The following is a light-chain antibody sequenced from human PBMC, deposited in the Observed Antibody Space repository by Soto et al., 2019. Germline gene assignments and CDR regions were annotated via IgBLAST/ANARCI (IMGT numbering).Light chain of an antibody. CDR2: DAS. J-gene: IGKJ2*01. Sequence: DIQMTQSPSTLSASVGDRVTITCRANQSISSWLAWYQQKPGKAPKLLIYDASNLESGVPSRFSGSGSGTEFTLTISSLQPDDFATYYCQQYNTYSPYTFGQGTRLEIK. CDR1: QSISSW. CDR3: QQYNTYSPYT. V-gene: IGKV1-5*01.